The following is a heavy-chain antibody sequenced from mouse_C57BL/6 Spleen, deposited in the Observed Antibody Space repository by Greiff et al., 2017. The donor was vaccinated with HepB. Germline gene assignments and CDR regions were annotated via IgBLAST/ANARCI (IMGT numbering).Heavy chain of an antibody. CDR1: GYTFTSYW. CDR2: IDPSDSYT. J-gene: IGHJ4*01. Sequence: VQLQQPGAELVMPGASVKLSCKASGYTFTSYWMHWVKQRPGQGLEWIGEIDPSDSYTNYNQKFKGKSTLTVDKSSSTAYMQLSSLTSEDSAVYYCARLGDYKGYYYAMDYWGQGTSVTVSS. V-gene: IGHV1-69*01. CDR3: ARLGDYKGYYYAMDY. D-gene: IGHD2-4*01.